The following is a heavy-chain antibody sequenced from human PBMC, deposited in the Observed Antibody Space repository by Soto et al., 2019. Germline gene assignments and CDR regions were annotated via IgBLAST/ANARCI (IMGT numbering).Heavy chain of an antibody. CDR1: GGSISSGSYY. Sequence: QLQLQESGPGLVKPSETLPLTCTVSGGSISSGSYYWGWVRQPPGKWLEWIGSIYYSGNAYYNPSLKSRVAVSVDTSKNQFSLKVTSVTATDTAVYYCARHKDTSSRYLLPDFWGQGTLVTVSS. CDR3: ARHKDTSSRYLLPDF. J-gene: IGHJ4*02. CDR2: IYYSGNA. D-gene: IGHD6-13*01. V-gene: IGHV4-39*01.